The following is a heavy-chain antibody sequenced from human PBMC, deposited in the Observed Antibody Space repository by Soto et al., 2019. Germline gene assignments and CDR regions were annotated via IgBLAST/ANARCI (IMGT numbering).Heavy chain of an antibody. V-gene: IGHV3-30-3*01. D-gene: IGHD3-22*01. J-gene: IGHJ4*02. Sequence: XGSLTPSCSASGFTFSSFAMHWVRQAPGKGLEWVAVISYDGSNKYYADSVKGRFTISRDNSKNTLYLQMNSLRPEDTAVYYCARDLNYYASSGSSFDSWGQGTLGTVSS. CDR1: GFTFSSFA. CDR2: ISYDGSNK. CDR3: ARDLNYYASSGSSFDS.